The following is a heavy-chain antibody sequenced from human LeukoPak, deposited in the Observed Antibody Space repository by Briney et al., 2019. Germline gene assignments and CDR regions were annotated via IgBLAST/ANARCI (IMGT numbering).Heavy chain of an antibody. CDR1: GGSISSYY. CDR3: ARLSAGFNSSYWFDP. D-gene: IGHD2/OR15-2a*01. V-gene: IGHV4-4*09. CDR2: IYSSGRT. Sequence: SETLSLTCTVSGGSISSYYWTWIRQPPGKGLEWIGYIYSSGRTNYNPSLKSQVTMSVDTSKNQFSLKVISVTAADSAVYYCARLSAGFNSSYWFDPWGQGTLVTVSS. J-gene: IGHJ5*02.